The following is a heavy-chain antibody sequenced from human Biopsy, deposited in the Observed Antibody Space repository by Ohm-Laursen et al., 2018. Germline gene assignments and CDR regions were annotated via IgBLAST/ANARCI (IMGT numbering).Heavy chain of an antibody. V-gene: IGHV2-5*02. CDR1: GFSLSNYGVG. CDR2: IFWDDDK. J-gene: IGHJ4*02. CDR3: AHSPWYQGSRYYYDY. Sequence: PTQTLTLTCAFSGFSLSNYGVGVGWIRQPPGKALEWLALIFWDDDKGHNPPLKNRLTVTKDTSKNQVVLTMINVDPVDTATYYCAHSPWYQGSRYYYDYWGQGILVTVFS. D-gene: IGHD3-22*01.